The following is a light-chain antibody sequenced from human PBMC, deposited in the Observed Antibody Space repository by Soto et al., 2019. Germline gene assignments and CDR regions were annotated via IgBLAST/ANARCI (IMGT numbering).Light chain of an antibody. CDR3: MQGTHWPIT. Sequence: DVVITQSPLSLPVTLGQPASISCSCSRGLVYSDGNIYLNWFHQRPGQSPRRLIYQVSYRGSGVPDRFSGSGSGTDFTLTISRVEAEDVGVYYCMQGTHWPITFGQGTRLEIK. CDR1: RGLVYSDGNIY. CDR2: QVS. V-gene: IGKV2-30*01. J-gene: IGKJ5*01.